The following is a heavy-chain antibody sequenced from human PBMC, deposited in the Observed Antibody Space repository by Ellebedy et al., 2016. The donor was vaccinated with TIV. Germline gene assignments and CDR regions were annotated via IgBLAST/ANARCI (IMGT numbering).Heavy chain of an antibody. J-gene: IGHJ3*02. Sequence: SVKVSCXASGGTFSSYAISWVRQAPGQGLEWMGGIIPIFGTANYAQKFQGRVTITADESTSTAYMELSSLRSEDTAVYYCATYPHTATYDAFDIWGQGTMVTVSS. CDR3: ATYPHTATYDAFDI. CDR2: IIPIFGTA. V-gene: IGHV1-69*13. CDR1: GGTFSSYA. D-gene: IGHD5-18*01.